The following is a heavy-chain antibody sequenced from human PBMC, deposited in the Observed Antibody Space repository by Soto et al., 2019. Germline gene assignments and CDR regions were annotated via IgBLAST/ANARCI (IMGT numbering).Heavy chain of an antibody. CDR2: ISYDGSKK. CDR3: AKSIVGATTPFDL. J-gene: IGHJ2*01. CDR1: GFTFSSYG. D-gene: IGHD1-26*01. V-gene: IGHV3-30*18. Sequence: QVQLVESGGGVVQPGRSLRLSCAASGFTFSSYGMHWVRQAPGKGLEWVAVISYDGSKKYYADSVKGRFTISRDNSKNTLYLQRNSLRAEDTAVYNCAKSIVGATTPFDLWGRGTLVTVSS.